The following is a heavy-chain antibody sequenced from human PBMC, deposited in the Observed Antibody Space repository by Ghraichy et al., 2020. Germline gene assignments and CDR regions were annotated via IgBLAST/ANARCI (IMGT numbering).Heavy chain of an antibody. J-gene: IGHJ6*02. CDR3: AREAPAYYYDSSGLGGMDV. D-gene: IGHD3-22*01. Sequence: SETLSLTCTVSGGSISSGGYYWSWIRQHPGKGLEWIGYIYYSGSTYYNPSLKSRVTISVDTSKNQFSLKLSSVTAADTAVYYCAREAPAYYYDSSGLGGMDVWGQGTTVTVSS. CDR1: GGSISSGGYY. V-gene: IGHV4-31*03. CDR2: IYYSGST.